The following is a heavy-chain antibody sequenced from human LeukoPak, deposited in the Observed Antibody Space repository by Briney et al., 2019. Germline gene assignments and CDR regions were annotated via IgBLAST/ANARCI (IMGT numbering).Heavy chain of an antibody. CDR2: ISSSGSTI. Sequence: GGSLRLSCAASGFTFSDYYMSWIRQAPGKGLEWVSYISSSGSTIYYADSVKGRFTISRDNAKNSLYLQMNSLRAEDTAVYYCARVGEYYYDSSGYFRALSDMYYFDYWGQGTLVTVSS. D-gene: IGHD3-22*01. J-gene: IGHJ4*02. CDR3: ARVGEYYYDSSGYFRALSDMYYFDY. V-gene: IGHV3-11*01. CDR1: GFTFSDYY.